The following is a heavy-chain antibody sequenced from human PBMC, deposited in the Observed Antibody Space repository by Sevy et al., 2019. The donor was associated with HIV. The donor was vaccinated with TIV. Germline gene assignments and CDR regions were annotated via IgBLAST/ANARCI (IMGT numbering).Heavy chain of an antibody. CDR3: TRSVTTIY. Sequence: GGSLRLSCTTSGFAFSNYGLSWVRQAPGKGLEWVGFIRNKDYNGTTEYAASVRGRFFISRDDSKRVAYLQMNNLKTADTGVYYCTRSVTTIYWGRGTRVTVSS. CDR1: GFAFSNYG. V-gene: IGHV3-49*04. J-gene: IGHJ4*02. D-gene: IGHD4-4*01. CDR2: IRNKDYNGTT.